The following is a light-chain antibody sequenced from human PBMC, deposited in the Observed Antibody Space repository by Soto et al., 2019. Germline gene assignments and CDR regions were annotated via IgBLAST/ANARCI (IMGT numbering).Light chain of an antibody. V-gene: IGKV1-39*01. CDR2: AAS. Sequence: DIQMTQSPSSLFASVGDRVPITCRASQSISTYLHWYQQKPGKAPNLLIYAASTLQSGVPARFSGSGSGTDFTLTISSLQPEDFATYFCQHRYSTPLTFGGGTKVDIK. CDR3: QHRYSTPLT. CDR1: QSISTY. J-gene: IGKJ4*01.